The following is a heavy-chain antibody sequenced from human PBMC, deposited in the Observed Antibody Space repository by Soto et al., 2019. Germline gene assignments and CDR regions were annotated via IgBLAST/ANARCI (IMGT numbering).Heavy chain of an antibody. Sequence: GASGEGSCQAFGGTLSNYSIHLVRQAPGQRLEWMGWINAGNGNTKYSQKFQGRVTITRDTSASTAYMELSSLRSEDTAVYYCASPDYYDSSGYRFDYWGQGTLVTVSS. CDR2: INAGNGNT. CDR1: GGTLSNYS. D-gene: IGHD3-22*01. V-gene: IGHV1-3*01. J-gene: IGHJ4*02. CDR3: ASPDYYDSSGYRFDY.